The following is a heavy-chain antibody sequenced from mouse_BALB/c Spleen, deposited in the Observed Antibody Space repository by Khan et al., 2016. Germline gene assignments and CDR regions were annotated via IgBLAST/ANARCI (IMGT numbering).Heavy chain of an antibody. CDR3: TNIYDGYYEFAY. CDR1: GFIFSSYT. CDR2: ISSGGSYI. J-gene: IGHJ3*01. Sequence: EVELVESGGGLVKPGGSLKLSCAASGFIFSSYTMSCVRQTPEKRLAWVATISSGGSYIYYPDSVKGRFTISRDNAKNTLYLQMSSLKSEDTAMYYCTNIYDGYYEFAYWGQGTLVTVSA. V-gene: IGHV5-6-4*01. D-gene: IGHD2-3*01.